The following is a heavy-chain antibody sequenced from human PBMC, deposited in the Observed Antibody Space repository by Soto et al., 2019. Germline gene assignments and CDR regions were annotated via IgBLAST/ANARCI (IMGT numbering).Heavy chain of an antibody. CDR1: GGYISGYY. V-gene: IGHV4-59*01. CDR2: TYSSGST. J-gene: IGHJ4*02. CDR3: ARGGDYADPFDF. D-gene: IGHD4-17*01. Sequence: QVQLQESGPGLVKPAETLSLTCTVSGGYISGYYWTWTRQPPGKGLEWIGFTYSSGSTTSTPSLKSRVSISIDTSRKEFSLKLTSVTPSDTAVDYCARGGDYADPFDFWGQGTLVTVSS.